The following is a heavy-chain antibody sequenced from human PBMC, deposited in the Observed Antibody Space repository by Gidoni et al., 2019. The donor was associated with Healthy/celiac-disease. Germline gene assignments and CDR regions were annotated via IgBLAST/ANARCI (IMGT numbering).Heavy chain of an antibody. CDR1: GFTFGDSA. J-gene: IGHJ6*03. CDR3: TRVVAAAGYYYYYMDV. CDR2: IRSKAYGGTT. Sequence: EVQLVESGGGLVQPGRSLRLSCPASGFTFGDSAMSWVRQAPGKGLEWVGFIRSKAYGGTTEYAASVKGRFTISRDDSKSIAYLQMNSLKTEDTAVYYCTRVVAAAGYYYYYMDVWGKGTTVTVSS. V-gene: IGHV3-49*04. D-gene: IGHD6-13*01.